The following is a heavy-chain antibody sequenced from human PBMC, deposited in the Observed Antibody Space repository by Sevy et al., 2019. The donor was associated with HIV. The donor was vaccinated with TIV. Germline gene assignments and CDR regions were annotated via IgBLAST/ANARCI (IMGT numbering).Heavy chain of an antibody. CDR3: GRQGYDFWSGYPDYMDV. CDR2: IYHSGST. J-gene: IGHJ6*03. Sequence: SETLSLTCDVSGYSINSAYYWGWIRQSPGKGLEWIGTIYHSGSTYYNPSLKSRITISLDTSKNQFSLRLSSVTAADMDVYYCGRQGYDFWSGYPDYMDVWGKGTTVTVSS. D-gene: IGHD3-3*01. V-gene: IGHV4-38-2*01. CDR1: GYSINSAYY.